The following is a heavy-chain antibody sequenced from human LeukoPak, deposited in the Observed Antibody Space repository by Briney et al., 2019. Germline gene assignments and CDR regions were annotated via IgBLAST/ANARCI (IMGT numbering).Heavy chain of an antibody. Sequence: WGSLRLSCAASGFTFSSYWMSWVGQAPGKGLEWVANIKQDGSEKYYVDSVKGRFTISRDNAKNSLYLQMNSLRAEDTAVYYCARNQPMITFGGVIVIEDYWGQGTLVTVSS. CDR1: GFTFSSYW. CDR2: IKQDGSEK. CDR3: ARNQPMITFGGVIVIEDY. J-gene: IGHJ4*02. D-gene: IGHD3-16*02. V-gene: IGHV3-7*01.